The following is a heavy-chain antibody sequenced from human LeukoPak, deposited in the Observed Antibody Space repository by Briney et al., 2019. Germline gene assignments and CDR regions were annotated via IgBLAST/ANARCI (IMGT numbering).Heavy chain of an antibody. V-gene: IGHV3-21*06. CDR1: GFTFSSYS. Sequence: GSLRLSCAASGFTFSSYSMNWVRQAPGKGLEWVSSISSSSSYIYYADSVKGRFIISRDNAKNTLYLQMNSLRAEDTAVYYCARTVTDAFDIWGQGTMVTVSS. CDR3: ARTVTDAFDI. J-gene: IGHJ3*02. CDR2: ISSSSSYI. D-gene: IGHD3-16*02.